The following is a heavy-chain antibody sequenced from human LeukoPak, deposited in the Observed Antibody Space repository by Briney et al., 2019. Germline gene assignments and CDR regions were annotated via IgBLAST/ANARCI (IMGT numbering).Heavy chain of an antibody. D-gene: IGHD2-21*02. CDR1: GYTFTSYD. V-gene: IGHV1-69*04. Sequence: GASVKVSCKASGYTFTSYDISWVRQAPGQGLEWMGRIIPILGIANYAQKFQGRVTITADKSTSTAYMELSSLRSEDTAVYYCARVRFVVVTALSGDYYYGMDVWGQGTTVTVSS. CDR3: ARVRFVVVTALSGDYYYGMDV. CDR2: IIPILGIA. J-gene: IGHJ6*02.